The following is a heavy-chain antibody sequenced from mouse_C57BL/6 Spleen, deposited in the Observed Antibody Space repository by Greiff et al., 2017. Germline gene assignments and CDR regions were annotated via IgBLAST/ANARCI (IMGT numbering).Heavy chain of an antibody. V-gene: IGHV1-85*01. D-gene: IGHD1-1*01. CDR2: IYPRDGST. CDR3: ACPIYYYGSSYFDY. Sequence: VQLQQSGPELVKPGASVKLSCKASGYTFTSYDINWVKQRPGQGLEWIGWIYPRDGSTKYNEKFKGKATLTVDTSSSTAYMELHSLTSEDSAVYFCACPIYYYGSSYFDYWGQGTTLTVSS. J-gene: IGHJ2*01. CDR1: GYTFTSYD.